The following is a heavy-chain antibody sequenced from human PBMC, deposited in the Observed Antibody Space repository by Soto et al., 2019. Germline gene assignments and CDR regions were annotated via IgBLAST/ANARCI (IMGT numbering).Heavy chain of an antibody. J-gene: IGHJ6*02. CDR2: IKSKTDGGTT. Sequence: GGSLRLSCAASGFTFSNAWMNWVRQAPGKGLEWVGRIKSKTDGGTTDYAAPVKGRFTISRDDSKNTLYLQMNSLKTEDTAVYYCTTARAHAQPYYDFWSGSRFAYYGMDVWGQGTTVTVSS. D-gene: IGHD3-3*01. V-gene: IGHV3-15*07. CDR3: TTARAHAQPYYDFWSGSRFAYYGMDV. CDR1: GFTFSNAW.